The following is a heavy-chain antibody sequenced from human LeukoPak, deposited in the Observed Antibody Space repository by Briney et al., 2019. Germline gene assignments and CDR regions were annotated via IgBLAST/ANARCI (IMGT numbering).Heavy chain of an antibody. CDR2: IWPDGNNK. Sequence: QPGGSLRLSCAASGLIFSNYGMHWVRQAPGKGLEWVAVIWPDGNNKYYVESVKGRFTISRDNSKNTLYLQMNSLRAEDTAVYYCAKGAAPDYWGQGTLVTVSS. J-gene: IGHJ4*02. V-gene: IGHV3-30*02. CDR3: AKGAAPDY. D-gene: IGHD6-13*01. CDR1: GLIFSNYG.